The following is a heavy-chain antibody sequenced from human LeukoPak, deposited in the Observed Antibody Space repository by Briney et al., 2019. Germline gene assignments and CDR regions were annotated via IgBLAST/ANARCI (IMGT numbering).Heavy chain of an antibody. CDR2: IYYSGST. V-gene: IGHV4-39*07. J-gene: IGHJ1*01. CDR1: GGSISSSSYY. D-gene: IGHD3-10*01. CDR3: AREEEGVVSVRIQH. Sequence: SETLSLTCTVSGGSISSSSYYWGWIRQPPGKGLEWIGSIYYSGSTYYNPSLKSRVTISVDTSKNQFSLKLSSVTAADTAVYYCAREEEGVVSVRIQHWGQGTLVTVSS.